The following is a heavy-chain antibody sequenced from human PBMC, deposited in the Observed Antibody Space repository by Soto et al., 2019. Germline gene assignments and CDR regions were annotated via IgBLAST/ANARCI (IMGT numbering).Heavy chain of an antibody. J-gene: IGHJ4*02. V-gene: IGHV1-8*01. D-gene: IGHD3-16*01. CDR2: MNPNSGNT. Sequence: GASVKVSCTASVYTFTSYDINWVRQATRQGLEWMGWMNPNSGNTGYAQKFQGRVTMTRNTSISTAYMELSSLRSEDTAVYYCARGVGHYDYIWGSSYWGQGTLVTVSS. CDR1: VYTFTSYD. CDR3: ARGVGHYDYIWGSSY.